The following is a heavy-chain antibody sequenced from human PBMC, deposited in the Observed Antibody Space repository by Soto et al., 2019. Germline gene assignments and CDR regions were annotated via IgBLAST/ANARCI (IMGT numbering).Heavy chain of an antibody. Sequence: QVQLQQWGAGLLKPSETLSLSCGVSGESFSGSYWTWIRQPPGKGLEGIGEVNHSGGTNYNPSHKRRVTISVDTAKSQFSLNVSSVTAADAAVYFCARGRLSVAARPRGYYFDYWGQGTLVTVSS. V-gene: IGHV4-34*02. CDR3: ARGRLSVAARPRGYYFDY. J-gene: IGHJ4*02. CDR2: VNHSGGT. CDR1: GESFSGSY. D-gene: IGHD6-6*01.